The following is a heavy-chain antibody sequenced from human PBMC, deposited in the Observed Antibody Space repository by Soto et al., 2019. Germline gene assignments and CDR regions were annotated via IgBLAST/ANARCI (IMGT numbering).Heavy chain of an antibody. V-gene: IGHV1-46*03. J-gene: IGHJ4*02. D-gene: IGHD1-26*01. Sequence: ASVKVSCTAFGDTFTSQNMHWGRQAPGQGLEWMGVSNPSIGTTTYAQKCQVRVTMTSDTSTRSVYMEVSSLSSEDTAVYYCISTLGARFDYWGRG. CDR1: GDTFTSQN. CDR3: ISTLGARFDY. CDR2: SNPSIGTT.